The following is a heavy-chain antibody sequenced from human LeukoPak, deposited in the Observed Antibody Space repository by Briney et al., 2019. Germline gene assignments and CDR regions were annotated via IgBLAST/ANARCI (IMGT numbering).Heavy chain of an antibody. V-gene: IGHV3-30*18. CDR3: AKDLPLDY. CDR2: ISYDGSNK. CDR1: GFTFSSYG. J-gene: IGHJ4*02. Sequence: PGRSLRLSCAASGFTFSSYGMHWVRQAPGKGLGWVAVISYDGSNKYYADSVKGRFTISRDNSKNTLYLQMNSLRAEDTAVYYCAKDLPLDYWGQGTLVTVSS.